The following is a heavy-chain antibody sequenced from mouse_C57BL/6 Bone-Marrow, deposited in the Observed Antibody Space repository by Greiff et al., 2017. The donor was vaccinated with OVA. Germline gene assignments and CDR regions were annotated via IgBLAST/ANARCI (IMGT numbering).Heavy chain of an antibody. J-gene: IGHJ4*01. Sequence: QVQLQQSGAELMKPGASVKLSCKATGYTFTGYWIEWVKQRPGHGLEWIGEILPGSGSTNYNEKFKGKATFTADTSSNTAYMQLSSLTTEDAAFYSSATLAYYRNSDALDYWGPGVSVTVS. CDR1: GYTFTGYW. V-gene: IGHV1-9*01. CDR3: ATLAYYRNSDALDY. D-gene: IGHD2-10*01. CDR2: ILPGSGST.